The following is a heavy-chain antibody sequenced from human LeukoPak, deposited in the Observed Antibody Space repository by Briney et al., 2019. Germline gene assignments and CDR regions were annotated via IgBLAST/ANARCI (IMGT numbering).Heavy chain of an antibody. V-gene: IGHV4-59*01. CDR1: GGSIWSYF. CDR3: ARERGSHAEALDI. CDR2: IYHIGSA. D-gene: IGHD1-26*01. J-gene: IGHJ3*02. Sequence: SETLSLTCTVSGGSIWSYFWSWLRQPPGKGLEWIGYIYHIGSATHNPSLNSRVTISVDTSKKQFYLKLTSLTAADTAVYYFARERGSHAEALDIWGQGTMVIVSS.